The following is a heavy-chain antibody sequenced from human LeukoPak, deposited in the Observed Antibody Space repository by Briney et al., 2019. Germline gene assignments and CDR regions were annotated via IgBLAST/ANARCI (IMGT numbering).Heavy chain of an antibody. J-gene: IGHJ4*02. Sequence: GGSLRLSCAASGFTFSSYWMSWVRQAPGKGLEWVANIKQDGSEKYYVDSVKGRFTISRDNAKNSLYLQMNSLRAEDTAVYYCARAISGYAGVLYYFDYWGQGTLVTVSS. V-gene: IGHV3-7*01. CDR1: GFTFSSYW. CDR3: ARAISGYAGVLYYFDY. D-gene: IGHD5-12*01. CDR2: IKQDGSEK.